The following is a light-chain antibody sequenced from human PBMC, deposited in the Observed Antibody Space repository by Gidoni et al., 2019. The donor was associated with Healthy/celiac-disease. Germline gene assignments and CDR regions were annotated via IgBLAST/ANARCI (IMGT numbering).Light chain of an antibody. J-gene: IGLJ2*01. Sequence: QSVLTQPPSASGTPGQRVTISCSGSSSNIGSNYVYWYQQLPGTAPKLHIYRNNQRPPGVPDRFSGSKSGTSASLAISGLRSEDEADYYCAAWDDSLSGLFGGGTKLTVL. V-gene: IGLV1-47*01. CDR3: AAWDDSLSGL. CDR1: SSNIGSNY. CDR2: RNN.